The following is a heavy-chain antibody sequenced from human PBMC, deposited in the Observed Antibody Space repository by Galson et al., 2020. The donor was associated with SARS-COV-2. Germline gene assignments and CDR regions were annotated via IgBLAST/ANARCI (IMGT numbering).Heavy chain of an antibody. CDR1: GGSISSGGYY. CDR3: ARTSPIPPHYDFWSGYGAYYYYGMDV. V-gene: IGHV4-31*03. D-gene: IGHD3-3*01. J-gene: IGHJ6*02. Sequence: SETLSLTCTVSGGSISSGGYYWSWIRQHPGKGLEWIGYIYYSGSTYYNPSLKSRVTISVDTSKNQFSLKLSSVTAADTAVYYCARTSPIPPHYDFWSGYGAYYYYGMDVWGQGTTVTVSS. CDR2: IYYSGST.